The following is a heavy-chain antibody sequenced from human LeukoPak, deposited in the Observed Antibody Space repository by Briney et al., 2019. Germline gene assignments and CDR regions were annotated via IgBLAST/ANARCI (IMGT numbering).Heavy chain of an antibody. CDR2: INPNSGGT. CDR1: GYTFTGYY. V-gene: IGHV1-2*06. Sequence: ASVKVSCKASGYTFTGYYMHWVRQAPGQGLEWMRRINPNSGGTNYAQKFQGRVTMTRDTSISTAYMELSRLRSDDTAVYYCARDLTPKLRALDYWGQGTLVTVSS. D-gene: IGHD3-16*01. J-gene: IGHJ4*02. CDR3: ARDLTPKLRALDY.